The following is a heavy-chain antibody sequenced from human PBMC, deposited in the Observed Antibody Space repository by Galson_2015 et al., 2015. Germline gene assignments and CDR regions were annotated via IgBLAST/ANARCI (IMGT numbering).Heavy chain of an antibody. CDR1: GFTFSSSW. Sequence: SLRLSCAASGFTFSSSWMSWVRQPSGKGLEWVANIKEDGREKNYVDSVKGRFTISRDNTKNSLYLQMNSLRAEDTAVYYCARQRFRMDVWGQGTTVTVSS. CDR2: IKEDGREK. J-gene: IGHJ6*02. D-gene: IGHD5-24*01. CDR3: ARQRFRMDV. V-gene: IGHV3-7*01.